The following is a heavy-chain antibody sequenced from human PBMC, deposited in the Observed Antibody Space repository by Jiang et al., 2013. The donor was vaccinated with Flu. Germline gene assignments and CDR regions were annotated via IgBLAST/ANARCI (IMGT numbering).Heavy chain of an antibody. CDR2: ISAYNGNT. CDR3: ARERRLQSPHHYYYYGMDV. Sequence: GAEVKKPGASVKVSCEASGYTFTSYGISWVRQAPGQGLEWMGWISAYNGNTNYAQKLQGRVTMTTDTSTSTAYMELRSLRSDDTAVYYCARERRLQSPHHYYYYGMDVWGQGTTVTVSS. CDR1: GYTFTSYG. V-gene: IGHV1-18*01. D-gene: IGHD4-11*01. J-gene: IGHJ6*02.